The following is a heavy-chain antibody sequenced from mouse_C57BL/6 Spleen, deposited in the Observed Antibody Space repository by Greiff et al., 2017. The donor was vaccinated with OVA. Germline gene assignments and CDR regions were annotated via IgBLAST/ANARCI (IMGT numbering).Heavy chain of an antibody. J-gene: IGHJ4*01. Sequence: EVMLVESGGGLVKPGGSLKLSCAASGFTFSDYGMHWVRQAPEKGLEWVAYISSGSSTIYYADTVKGRFTISRDNAKNTLFLQMTSLRSEDTAMYYCARRRDGYAMDYWGQGTSVTVSS. V-gene: IGHV5-17*01. CDR2: ISSGSSTI. CDR1: GFTFSDYG. CDR3: ARRRDGYAMDY. D-gene: IGHD3-3*01.